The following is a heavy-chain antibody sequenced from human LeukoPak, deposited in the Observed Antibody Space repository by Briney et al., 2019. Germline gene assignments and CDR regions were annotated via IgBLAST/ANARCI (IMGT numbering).Heavy chain of an antibody. CDR3: ARGVRSGYDEGVWIAVAGTGYFDY. D-gene: IGHD6-19*01. J-gene: IGHJ4*02. Sequence: PSQTLSLTCTVSGGSISSGGYYWSWIRQHPGKGLEWIGYTYYSGSTYYNPSLKSRVTISVDTSKNQFSLKLSSVTAADTAVYYCARGVRSGYDEGVWIAVAGTGYFDYWGQGTLVTVSS. CDR1: GGSISSGGYY. V-gene: IGHV4-31*03. CDR2: TYYSGST.